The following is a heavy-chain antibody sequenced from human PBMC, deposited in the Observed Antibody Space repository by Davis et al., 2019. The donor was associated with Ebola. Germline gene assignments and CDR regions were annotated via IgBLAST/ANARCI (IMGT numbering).Heavy chain of an antibody. CDR2: ISHSGST. J-gene: IGHJ4*02. CDR3: ARDHGTD. CDR1: GGSFRGYY. D-gene: IGHD1-1*01. Sequence: SETLSLTCAVYGGSFRGYYWSWIRQPPGKGLEWIGEISHSGSTNYNPSLKGRVTLSVDTSKNQFSLKLSSVTAADTAVYYCARDHGTDWGQGTLVTVSS. V-gene: IGHV4-34*01.